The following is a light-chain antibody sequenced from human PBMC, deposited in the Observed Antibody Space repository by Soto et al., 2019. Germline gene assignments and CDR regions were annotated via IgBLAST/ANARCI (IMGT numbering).Light chain of an antibody. J-gene: IGKJ1*01. CDR1: QSVSSN. Sequence: EIVMTQSPATLSVSPGERATLSCRASQSVSSNLAWYQQKHVQPPRLLIYGASTRATGIPARFSGSGSGAEVTLTISGLQSEDFAVYYCQQYNDWPLFTFGQGTKLDIK. CDR3: QQYNDWPLFT. V-gene: IGKV3-15*01. CDR2: GAS.